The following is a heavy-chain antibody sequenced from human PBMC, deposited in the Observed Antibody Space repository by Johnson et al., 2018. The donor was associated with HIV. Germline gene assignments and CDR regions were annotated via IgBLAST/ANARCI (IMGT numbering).Heavy chain of an antibody. CDR3: ATCSDQVLLGGDVFDI. V-gene: IGHV3-48*03. J-gene: IGHJ3*02. D-gene: IGHD3-16*01. CDR2: ISSRATTI. CDR1: AFTFSSYE. Sequence: VQLVESGGGLVQPGGSLTLSCAASAFTFSSYEMNWVRQAPGKGLEWVSYISSRATTIYYAASVKGRFNISRENAKNSLYLQMHSLRAEDTAVYYCATCSDQVLLGGDVFDIWGQGTMVTVSS.